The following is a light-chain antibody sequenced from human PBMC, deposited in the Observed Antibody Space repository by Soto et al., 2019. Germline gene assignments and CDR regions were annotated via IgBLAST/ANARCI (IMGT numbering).Light chain of an antibody. CDR1: QSISRY. Sequence: DIQMTQSPSSLSASVGDRVTITCRASQSISRYLNWYQQRPGKAPTLLIYSISSLQSDVPSRFSGSGSGTDFTLTISNLQPEDFATYYCQHNYRTRAFAQGTKVEIK. CDR2: SIS. CDR3: QHNYRTRA. J-gene: IGKJ1*01. V-gene: IGKV1-39*01.